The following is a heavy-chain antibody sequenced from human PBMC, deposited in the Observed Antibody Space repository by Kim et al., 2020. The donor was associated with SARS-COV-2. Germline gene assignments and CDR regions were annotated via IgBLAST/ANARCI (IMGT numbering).Heavy chain of an antibody. V-gene: IGHV1-58*01. J-gene: IGHJ4*02. CDR1: GFTFTSSA. CDR3: AAVPLTMVRGVSSVGFDY. Sequence: SVKVSCKASGFTFTSSAVQWVRQARGQRLEWIGWIVVGSGNTNYAQKFQERVTITRDMSTSTAYMELSSLRSEDTAVYYCAAVPLTMVRGVSSVGFDYWGQGTLVTVSS. D-gene: IGHD3-10*01. CDR2: IVVGSGNT.